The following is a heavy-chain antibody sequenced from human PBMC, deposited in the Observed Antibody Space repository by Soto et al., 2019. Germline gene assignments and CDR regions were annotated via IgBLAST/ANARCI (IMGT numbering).Heavy chain of an antibody. D-gene: IGHD3-3*01. V-gene: IGHV4-34*01. CDR2: INHSGST. CDR3: ARVRVYFWAGYYPRNLYGKYSYGLDV. J-gene: IGHJ6*02. Sequence: PSETLSLTCAVYGGSFSGYYWSWIRQPPGKGLEWIGEINHSGSTNYNPSLKSRVTISVDTSKNQFSLKLSSVTAADTAVYYCARVRVYFWAGYYPRNLYGKYSYGLDVWGQGTTVSVSS. CDR1: GGSFSGYY.